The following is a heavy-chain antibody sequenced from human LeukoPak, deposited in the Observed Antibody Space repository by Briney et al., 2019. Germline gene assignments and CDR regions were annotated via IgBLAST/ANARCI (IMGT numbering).Heavy chain of an antibody. D-gene: IGHD2-2*01. V-gene: IGHV4-39*01. Sequence: KPSETLSLTCTASGGSISSSTYYWDWIRQPPGKGLEWTGSIYYSGSTYYNPSLKSRVTISVDTSKNQFSLKLTSVTAADTAVYYCARANLDAVVPAVDYFDYWGQGTLVTVSS. CDR2: IYYSGST. CDR3: ARANLDAVVPAVDYFDY. CDR1: GGSISSSTYY. J-gene: IGHJ4*02.